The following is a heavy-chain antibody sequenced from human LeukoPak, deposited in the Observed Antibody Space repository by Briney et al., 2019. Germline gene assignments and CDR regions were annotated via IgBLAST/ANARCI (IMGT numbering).Heavy chain of an antibody. CDR2: IYYSGST. J-gene: IGHJ4*02. Sequence: SETLSPTCTVSGGSISSYYWSSIRQPPGKGLEWIGYIYYSGSTNYNPSLKSRVTISVDTSKNQFSLKLSSVTAADTAVYYCARAHKYYYDSSGYYDYWGQGTLVTVSS. V-gene: IGHV4-59*08. D-gene: IGHD3-22*01. CDR3: ARAHKYYYDSSGYYDY. CDR1: GGSISSYY.